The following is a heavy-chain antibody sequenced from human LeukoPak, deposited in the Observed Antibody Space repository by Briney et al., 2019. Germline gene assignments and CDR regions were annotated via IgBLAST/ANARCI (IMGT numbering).Heavy chain of an antibody. Sequence: ASVKVSCKASGYTFTSYAMNWVRQAPGQGLEWMGWINTNIGNPTYAQGFTGRFVFSLDTSVSTAYLQISSLKAEDTAVYYCARFPGPYCGGDCYPSPWFDPWGQGTLVTVSS. V-gene: IGHV7-4-1*02. CDR1: GYTFTSYA. CDR3: ARFPGPYCGGDCYPSPWFDP. CDR2: INTNIGNP. J-gene: IGHJ5*02. D-gene: IGHD2-21*02.